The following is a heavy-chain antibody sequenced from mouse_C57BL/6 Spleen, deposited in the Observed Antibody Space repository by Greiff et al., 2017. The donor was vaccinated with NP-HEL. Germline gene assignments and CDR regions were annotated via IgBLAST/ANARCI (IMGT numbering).Heavy chain of an antibody. CDR3: ARKSTRASY. V-gene: IGHV1-4*01. Sequence: VKLQESGAELVKPGASVKMSCKASGYTFTSYTMHWVKQRPGQGLEWIGYINPSSGDTKYNQKFKDKATLTADKSSSTAYMQLSSLTSEDSAVYYCARKSTRASYWGQGTTLTVSS. D-gene: IGHD3-1*01. CDR2: INPSSGDT. J-gene: IGHJ2*01. CDR1: GYTFTSYT.